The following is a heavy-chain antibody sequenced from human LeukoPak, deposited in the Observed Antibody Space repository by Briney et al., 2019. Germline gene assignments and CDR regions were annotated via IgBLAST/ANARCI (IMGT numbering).Heavy chain of an antibody. Sequence: SETLSLTCTVSGGSISSGDYYWSWIRQPPGKGLEWIGYIYYSGSTYYDPSLKSRVTISVDTSKNQFSLKLSSVTAADTAVYYCARAGTIGSDYWGQGTLATVSS. CDR2: IYYSGST. CDR3: ARAGTIGSDY. V-gene: IGHV4-30-4*01. CDR1: GGSISSGDYY. J-gene: IGHJ4*02. D-gene: IGHD1-26*01.